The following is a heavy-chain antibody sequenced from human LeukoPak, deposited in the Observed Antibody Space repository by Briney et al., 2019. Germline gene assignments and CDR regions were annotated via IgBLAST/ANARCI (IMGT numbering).Heavy chain of an antibody. J-gene: IGHJ4*02. CDR3: AKEEGAGNYGNHFDY. Sequence: GGSLRLSCAASGFAFSSYAMSWVRQAPGKGLEWVSGISGSGGSTYYADSVKGRFTISRDRSKKTVFLQMNSLRADDTAVYYCAKEEGAGNYGNHFDYWGQGTLVTVSS. CDR2: ISGSGGST. V-gene: IGHV3-23*01. CDR1: GFAFSSYA. D-gene: IGHD1-7*01.